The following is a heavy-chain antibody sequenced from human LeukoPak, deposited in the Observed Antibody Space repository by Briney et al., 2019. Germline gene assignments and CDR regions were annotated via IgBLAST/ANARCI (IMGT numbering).Heavy chain of an antibody. CDR2: ISTNTGNP. J-gene: IGHJ3*02. CDR1: GYTFTSYA. D-gene: IGHD1-14*01. CDR3: ARDTRGWSNRGGAFDI. V-gene: IGHV7-4-1*02. Sequence: ASVKVSCKASGYTFTSYAMNWVRQAPGQGLEWMGWISTNTGNPTYAQGFTGRFVFSLDTSVSTAYLQISSLKAEDTAVYYCARDTRGWSNRGGAFDIWGQGTMVTVSS.